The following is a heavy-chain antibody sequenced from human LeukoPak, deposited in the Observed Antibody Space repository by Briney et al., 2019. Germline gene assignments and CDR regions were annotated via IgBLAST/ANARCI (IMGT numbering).Heavy chain of an antibody. V-gene: IGHV3-33*01. D-gene: IGHD4-17*01. J-gene: IGHJ4*02. CDR1: GFTFSSYG. CDR3: ARGYYGDYVVDY. Sequence: PGGSLRLSCAASGFTFSSYGMHWVRQAPGKGLEWVAVIWYDGSNKYYADSVKGRFTISRDNSKNTLYLQMNSLRDEDTAVYYCARGYYGDYVVDYWGQGTLVTVSS. CDR2: IWYDGSNK.